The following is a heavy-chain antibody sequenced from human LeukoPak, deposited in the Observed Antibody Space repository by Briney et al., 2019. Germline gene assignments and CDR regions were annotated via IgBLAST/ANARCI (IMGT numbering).Heavy chain of an antibody. CDR3: AREGALAGILDF. V-gene: IGHV3-15*01. D-gene: IGHD6-19*01. CDR2: IKSKTDRGTT. Sequence: GGSLRLSCAASGFTFSDALMSWVRQPPGKGLEWVGRIKSKTDRGTTDYAARVKGRFIVSRDDSKNTLYLQMNSLKTEDTAVYYCAREGALAGILDFWGQGALVTVSS. CDR1: GFTFSDAL. J-gene: IGHJ4*02.